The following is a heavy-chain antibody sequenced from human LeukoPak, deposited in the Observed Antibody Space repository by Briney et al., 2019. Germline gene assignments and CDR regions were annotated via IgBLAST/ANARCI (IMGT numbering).Heavy chain of an antibody. CDR3: AREYGIAVAEIDY. D-gene: IGHD6-19*01. CDR1: GYTFTGYY. Sequence: ASVKVSCKASGYTFTGYYTHWVRQAPGQGLEWMGWINPNSGGTNYAQKFQGRVTMTRDTSISTAYMELSRLRSDDTAVYYCAREYGIAVAEIDYWGQGTLVTISS. CDR2: INPNSGGT. J-gene: IGHJ4*02. V-gene: IGHV1-2*02.